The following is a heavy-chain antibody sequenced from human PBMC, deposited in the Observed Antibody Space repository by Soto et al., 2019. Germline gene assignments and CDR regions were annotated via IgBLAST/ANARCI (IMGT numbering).Heavy chain of an antibody. Sequence: GGSLRLSCAASGFTFSSYWMSWVRQAPGKGLEWVANIKQDGSEKYYVDSVKGRFTISRDNAKNSLYLQMNSLRAEDTAVYYCARDSLEDIVVVNGYFDLWGRGTLVTVSS. J-gene: IGHJ2*01. D-gene: IGHD2-2*01. CDR3: ARDSLEDIVVVNGYFDL. CDR2: IKQDGSEK. V-gene: IGHV3-7*01. CDR1: GFTFSSYW.